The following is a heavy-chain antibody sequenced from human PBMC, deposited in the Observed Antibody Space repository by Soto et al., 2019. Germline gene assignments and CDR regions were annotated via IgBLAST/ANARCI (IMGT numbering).Heavy chain of an antibody. Sequence: SETLSLTCSVSGVTISYGGYSWSWIRQSPGKGLEWLGYISHVETTYYNPSFQSRLSLSIDRTRNQFSLSLSSMTAADKAVYYCAPGGGYDSFDFWGQGIQVTVSS. CDR2: ISHVETT. J-gene: IGHJ4*02. CDR1: GVTISYGGYS. D-gene: IGHD3-3*01. V-gene: IGHV4-30-2*06. CDR3: APGGGYDSFDF.